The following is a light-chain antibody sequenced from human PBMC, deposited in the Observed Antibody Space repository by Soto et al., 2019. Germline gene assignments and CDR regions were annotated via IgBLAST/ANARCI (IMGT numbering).Light chain of an antibody. CDR2: AAS. J-gene: IGKJ3*01. Sequence: DIQMTQSPSSVSASVGDRVTLTCRASQAISNYLAWYQQKPGEVPKVLIYAASTLQSGVPSRFSGSGSGTDFTLTITSLQPEDVATYYCQKYNSAPFTFGPGTKVDLK. CDR1: QAISNY. V-gene: IGKV1-27*01. CDR3: QKYNSAPFT.